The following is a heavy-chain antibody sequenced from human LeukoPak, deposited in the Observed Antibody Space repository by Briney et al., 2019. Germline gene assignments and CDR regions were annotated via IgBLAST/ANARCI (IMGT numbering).Heavy chain of an antibody. D-gene: IGHD5-24*01. CDR1: GFTFSSYS. CDR3: AREEGDGYNPQPGDY. V-gene: IGHV3-48*02. Sequence: GRSLRLSRAASGFTFSSYSMNPVRQAPGKGLEWGSYISSSSSTIYYADSVKGRFTISRDNAKNSLYLQMNSLRDEDTAVYYCAREEGDGYNPQPGDYWGQGTLVTVSS. J-gene: IGHJ4*02. CDR2: ISSSSSTI.